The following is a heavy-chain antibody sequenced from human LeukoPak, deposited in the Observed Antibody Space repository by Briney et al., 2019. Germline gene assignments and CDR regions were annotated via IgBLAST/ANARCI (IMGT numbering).Heavy chain of an antibody. CDR1: GFAFNNYA. Sequence: GGSLRLSCAASGFAFNNYAMHWVRLAPGRGLEWVSSISGSGNYIYYADSVKGRFTISRDISMNSLYLQMNSLTAEDTAVYYCAREEDGRYAYGLWGQGTLVTVSS. CDR3: AREEDGRYAYGL. CDR2: ISGSGNYI. J-gene: IGHJ4*02. V-gene: IGHV3-21*01. D-gene: IGHD5-18*01.